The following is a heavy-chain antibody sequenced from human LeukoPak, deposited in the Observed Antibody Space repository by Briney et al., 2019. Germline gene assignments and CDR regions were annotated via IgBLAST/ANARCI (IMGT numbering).Heavy chain of an antibody. CDR2: INPNSGGT. J-gene: IGHJ4*02. Sequence: ASVKVSCKASGYTFTGYYMHWVRQAPGQGLEWMGWINPNSGGTNYAQKFQGRVTMTRDTSISTAYVELSRLRSDDTAVYYCASDYYDSSGYYSVMVWGQGTLVTVSS. D-gene: IGHD3-22*01. V-gene: IGHV1-2*02. CDR3: ASDYYDSSGYYSVMV. CDR1: GYTFTGYY.